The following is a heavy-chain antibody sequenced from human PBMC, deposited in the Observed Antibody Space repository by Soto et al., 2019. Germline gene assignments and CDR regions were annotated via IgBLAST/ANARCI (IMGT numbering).Heavy chain of an antibody. D-gene: IGHD3-10*01. Sequence: QVQLVQSGAEVKKPGASVKVSCKASGYTFTSYYMHWVRQAPGQGLEWMGIINPSGGSTSYAQKFQGRVTMTSDTSTSTVYMELSSLRSEDTAVYYCARDRWFGGSSPVENWFDPWGQGTLVTVSS. V-gene: IGHV1-46*03. CDR3: ARDRWFGGSSPVENWFDP. J-gene: IGHJ5*02. CDR1: GYTFTSYY. CDR2: INPSGGST.